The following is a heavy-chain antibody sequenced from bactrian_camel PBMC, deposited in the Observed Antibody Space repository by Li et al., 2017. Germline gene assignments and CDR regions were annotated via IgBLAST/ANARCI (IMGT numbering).Heavy chain of an antibody. Sequence: QVQLVESGGGSVQTGGSLRLSCVVSGHSRGSNCVGWYRLPPGRAPAEREGVAAIMILGATTYYADSVKGRFTLSKDNAKNTLYLQMNSLKPDDTAAYYCAADGWTFGNRECGYKYWGQGTQVTVS. D-gene: IGHD5*01. CDR1: GHSRGSNC. CDR2: IMILGATT. V-gene: IGHV3S54*01. CDR3: AADGWTFGNRECGYKY. J-gene: IGHJ4*01.